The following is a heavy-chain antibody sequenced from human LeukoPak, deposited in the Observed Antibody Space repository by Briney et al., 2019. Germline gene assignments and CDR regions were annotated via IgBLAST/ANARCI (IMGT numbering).Heavy chain of an antibody. Sequence: GESLKISCKGSGYTFTHFWITWVRQMPGKGLEWMGRIDPSDSYTHYSPSFQGQVTISADKSISTAYLHWSSLKASDTAMYYCARRGIAVAGTPAEYFQHWGQGTLVTVSS. D-gene: IGHD6-19*01. CDR2: IDPSDSYT. V-gene: IGHV5-10-1*04. CDR3: ARRGIAVAGTPAEYFQH. CDR1: GYTFTHFW. J-gene: IGHJ1*01.